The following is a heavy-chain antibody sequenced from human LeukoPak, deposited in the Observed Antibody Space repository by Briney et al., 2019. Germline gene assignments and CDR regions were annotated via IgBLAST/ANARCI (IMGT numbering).Heavy chain of an antibody. D-gene: IGHD3-9*01. V-gene: IGHV3-30*18. J-gene: IGHJ4*02. CDR1: GFTFSSYG. Sequence: GRSLRLSCAASGFTFSSYGMHWVRQAPGKGLEWVAVISYDGSNKYYADSVKGRFTISRHNSKNTLYLQMNSLRAEDTAVYYCAKGPGGLYFDSSYFDYWGQGTLVTVSS. CDR3: AKGPGGLYFDSSYFDY. CDR2: ISYDGSNK.